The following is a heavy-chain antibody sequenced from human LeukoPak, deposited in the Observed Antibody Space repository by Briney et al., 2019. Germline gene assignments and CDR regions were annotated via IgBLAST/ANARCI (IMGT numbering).Heavy chain of an antibody. CDR3: ARHSPQVYGDPRGWFDP. J-gene: IGHJ5*02. CDR1: GGSISSSSYY. CDR2: IYYSGST. D-gene: IGHD4-17*01. V-gene: IGHV4-39*01. Sequence: PSETLSLTCTVSGGSISSSSYYWGWIRQPPGKGLEWIGSIYYSGSTYYNPSLKSRVTISVDTSKNQFSLKLSSVTAADTAVYYCARHSPQVYGDPRGWFDPWGQGTLVTVSS.